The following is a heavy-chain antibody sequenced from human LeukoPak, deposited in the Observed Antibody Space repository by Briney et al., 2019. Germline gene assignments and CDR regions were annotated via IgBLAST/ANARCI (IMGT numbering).Heavy chain of an antibody. V-gene: IGHV3-30*02. D-gene: IGHD2-15*01. CDR2: IQNDGNSK. CDR1: GLTFSMPP. CDR3: AQGDCSGGSCPGPLN. J-gene: IGHJ4*02. Sequence: GGSLRLSCAASGLTFSMPPMDWVRQAPGKGLEWVAFIQNDGNSKNYADSVKGRFTISRDNSKNTLYLQMNSLRAEDTSVYYCAQGDCSGGSCPGPLNWGQGTLVTVSS.